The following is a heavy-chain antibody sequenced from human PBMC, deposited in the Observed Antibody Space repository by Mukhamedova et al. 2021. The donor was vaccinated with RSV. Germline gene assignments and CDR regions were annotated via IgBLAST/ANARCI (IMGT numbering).Heavy chain of an antibody. CDR2: VNYSGDG. V-gene: IGHV4-34*01. J-gene: IGHJ4*02. Sequence: GEVNYSGDGSYNPSLKSRVTISLDTSKNQFSLKLTSVTAADTAVYYCASRGGFGELYNYWGQGTLVTVSS. CDR3: ASRGGFGELYNY. D-gene: IGHD3-10*01.